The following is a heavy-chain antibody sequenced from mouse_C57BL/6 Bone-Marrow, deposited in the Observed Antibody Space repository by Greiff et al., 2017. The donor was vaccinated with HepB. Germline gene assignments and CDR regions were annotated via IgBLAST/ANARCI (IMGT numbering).Heavy chain of an antibody. Sequence: QVQLQQSGAELARPGASVKLSCKASGYTFTSYGISWVKQRTGQGLEWIGEFYPRSGNTYYNEKFKGKATLTADKSSSTAYMGLSSLTSGDSAVYFCAREWLLPYYFDYWGQGTTLTVSS. D-gene: IGHD2-3*01. J-gene: IGHJ2*01. CDR1: GYTFTSYG. CDR3: AREWLLPYYFDY. V-gene: IGHV1-81*01. CDR2: FYPRSGNT.